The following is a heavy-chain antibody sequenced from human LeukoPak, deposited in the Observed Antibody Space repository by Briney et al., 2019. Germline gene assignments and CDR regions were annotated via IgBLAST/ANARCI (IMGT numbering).Heavy chain of an antibody. CDR3: ARTSGSYSDY. Sequence: WASVKVSCKASGYTFTSYGISWVRQAPGQVLVWMGWISAYNGNTNYAQKLQGRVTMTTDTSTSTAYMELRSLRSDDTAVYYCARTSGSYSDYWGQGTLVTVSS. CDR1: GYTFTSYG. V-gene: IGHV1-18*01. CDR2: ISAYNGNT. J-gene: IGHJ4*02. D-gene: IGHD1-26*01.